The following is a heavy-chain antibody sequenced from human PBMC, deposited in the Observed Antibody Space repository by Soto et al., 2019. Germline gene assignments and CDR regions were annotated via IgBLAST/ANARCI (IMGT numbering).Heavy chain of an antibody. CDR2: ISGSGGST. CDR3: VSYVEYSSSWLFDY. CDR1: GFTFSSYA. J-gene: IGHJ4*02. V-gene: IGHV3-23*01. Sequence: GSLRLSCAASGFTFSSYAMSWVRQAPGKGLEWVSAISGSGGSTYYADSVKGRFTISRDNSKNTLYLQMNSLRAEDTAVYYCVSYVEYSSSWLFDYWGQGTLVTVSS. D-gene: IGHD6-13*01.